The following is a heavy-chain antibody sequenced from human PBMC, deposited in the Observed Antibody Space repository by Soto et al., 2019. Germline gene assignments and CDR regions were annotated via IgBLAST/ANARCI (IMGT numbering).Heavy chain of an antibody. J-gene: IGHJ5*02. Sequence: SETLSLTCTVSGGSIGSYHWSWVRQPPGKGLEWIASVYYTGTTNYNPSLGGRVTISIDAPENQISLKLTSVTAADTDFYYCARDTVLTGMFDLWGQGTLVTVSS. V-gene: IGHV4-59*01. D-gene: IGHD4-17*01. CDR2: VYYTGTT. CDR1: GGSIGSYH. CDR3: ARDTVLTGMFDL.